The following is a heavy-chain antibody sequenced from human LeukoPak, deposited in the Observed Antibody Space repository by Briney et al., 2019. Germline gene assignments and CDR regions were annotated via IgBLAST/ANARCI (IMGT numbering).Heavy chain of an antibody. Sequence: GASVKVSCKASGYTFTGYYMHWVRQAPGQGLEWMGWINPNSGGTNYAQKFQGRVTMTRDTSISTAYMELSRLRSDDTAVYYCARTITMVVVVMPGFDHWGQGTLVTVSS. CDR3: ARTITMVVVVMPGFDH. V-gene: IGHV1-2*02. CDR1: GYTFTGYY. CDR2: INPNSGGT. J-gene: IGHJ4*02. D-gene: IGHD3-22*01.